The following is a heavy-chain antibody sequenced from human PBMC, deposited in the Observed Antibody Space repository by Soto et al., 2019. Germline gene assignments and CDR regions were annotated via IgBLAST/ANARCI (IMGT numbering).Heavy chain of an antibody. Sequence: GGSLRLSXAASGFTFSSYAMSWVRQAPGKGLEWVSAISGSGGSTYYADSVKGRFTISRDNSKDTLYLQMNSLRAEDTAVYYCAKDLQQWLVQGVYFDYWGQGTLVTVSS. CDR3: AKDLQQWLVQGVYFDY. D-gene: IGHD6-19*01. CDR1: GFTFSSYA. CDR2: ISGSGGST. V-gene: IGHV3-23*01. J-gene: IGHJ4*02.